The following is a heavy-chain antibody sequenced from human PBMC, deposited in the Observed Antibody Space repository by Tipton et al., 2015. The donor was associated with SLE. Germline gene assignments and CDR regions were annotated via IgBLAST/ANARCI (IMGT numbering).Heavy chain of an antibody. CDR3: ASQGATGGMDV. CDR2: INHRGST. D-gene: IGHD1-26*01. J-gene: IGHJ6*02. Sequence: LRLSCAVYGGSFSGYYWSWIRQPPGKGLEWIGEINHRGSTNYNPSLKSRVTISVDTSKNQFSLKLSSVTAADTAVYYCASQGATGGMDVWGQGTTVTVSS. CDR1: GGSFSGYY. V-gene: IGHV4-34*01.